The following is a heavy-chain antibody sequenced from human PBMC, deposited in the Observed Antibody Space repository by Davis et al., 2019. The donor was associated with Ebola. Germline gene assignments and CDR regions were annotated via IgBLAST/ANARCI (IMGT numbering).Heavy chain of an antibody. V-gene: IGHV3-7*04. CDR1: GFIFRDYW. Sequence: PGGSLRLSCAASGFIFRDYWMTWVRQAPGKGLEWVANIKPDGTVKYYVDSVKGRFTISRDNAKNSLNLQMNSRRVEDTAVYYCARVRGLDVWGQGTTVTVSS. CDR2: IKPDGTVK. CDR3: ARVRGLDV. J-gene: IGHJ6*02.